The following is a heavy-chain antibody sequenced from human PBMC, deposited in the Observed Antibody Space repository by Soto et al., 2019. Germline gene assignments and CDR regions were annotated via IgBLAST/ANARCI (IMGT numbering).Heavy chain of an antibody. CDR2: IYPSEST. Sequence: QVQLQESGPGLVKPSETLSLTCTVSGGSISSSYWSWIRQAAGKGLEWIGRIYPSESTNYNPSLKRRVTMSVDTSKNQFSLRLSSGTAADTAVYYCARDWAEDYDFWSGKENWFDPWGQGTLVTVSS. CDR1: GGSISSSY. V-gene: IGHV4-4*07. J-gene: IGHJ5*02. CDR3: ARDWAEDYDFWSGKENWFDP. D-gene: IGHD3-3*01.